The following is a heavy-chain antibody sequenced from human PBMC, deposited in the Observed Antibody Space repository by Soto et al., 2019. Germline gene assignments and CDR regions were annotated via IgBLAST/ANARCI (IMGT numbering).Heavy chain of an antibody. CDR1: GVSINRILYY. J-gene: IGHJ5*02. V-gene: IGHV4-39*01. D-gene: IGHD6-19*01. CDR2: IDYSGST. Sequence: LALTCSVSGVSINRILYYRGSMRQPPGKGLAWIGSIDYSGSTYYNPSLKIRVTITVDTSKTQFSLKLSSVTAADTAVDDCAGHTTQQWRASWGKGTL. CDR3: AGHTTQQWRAS.